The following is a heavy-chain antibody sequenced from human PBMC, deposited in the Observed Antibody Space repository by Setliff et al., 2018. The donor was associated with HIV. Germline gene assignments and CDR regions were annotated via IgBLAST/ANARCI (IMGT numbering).Heavy chain of an antibody. J-gene: IGHJ4*02. Sequence: GSVKVSCKASGYTFTTYAMNWVRQAPGQGLEWMGWINTNTGNPTYAQDFTGRFVFSLDTSVSTAYLQISSLKADDTAVYYCVRETRPLGYCSGGSCYPSDYWGQGTLVTVSS. CDR1: GYTFTTYA. D-gene: IGHD2-15*01. CDR2: INTNTGNP. V-gene: IGHV7-4-1*02. CDR3: VRETRPLGYCSGGSCYPSDY.